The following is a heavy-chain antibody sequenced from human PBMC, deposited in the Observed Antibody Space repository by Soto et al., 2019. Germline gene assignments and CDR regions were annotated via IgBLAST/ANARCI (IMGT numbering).Heavy chain of an antibody. J-gene: IGHJ6*02. CDR1: GFMLSDYA. CDR3: XXXXXXXXXXXXXXXXXV. CDR2: ISGSGDNT. V-gene: IGHV3-23*01. Sequence: EVQLLESGGGFVQPGESLRLSCAGSGFMLSDYAMTWVRQGPGKGLEWVSAISGSGDNTHYIDSVKGRFTISRDNSKXXXXXXXXXXXXXXXXXXXXXXXXXXXXXXXXXXXXXVXGQGTTVTVSS.